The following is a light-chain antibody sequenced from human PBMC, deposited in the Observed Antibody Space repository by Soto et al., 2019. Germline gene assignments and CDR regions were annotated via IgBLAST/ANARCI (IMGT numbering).Light chain of an antibody. CDR1: SSNIGSNT. V-gene: IGLV1-44*01. J-gene: IGLJ3*02. CDR3: ATWDDSLTGRL. CDR2: SNN. Sequence: QSVLTQPPSASGTPGQRVTISCSGSSSNIGSNTVHWYQQLPGTAPRLLIYSNNQRPSGVPDRFSGSKSGTSAYLAISGLQSDDEADYYCATWDDSLTGRLFGGGTKLTVL.